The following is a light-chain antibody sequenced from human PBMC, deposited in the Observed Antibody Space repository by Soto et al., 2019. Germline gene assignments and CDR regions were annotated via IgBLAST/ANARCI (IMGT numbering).Light chain of an antibody. CDR3: LQYNSYFKWK. CDR1: QSISNW. Sequence: DIQMTQSPSTLSASVGDRVTITCRASQSISNWLAWYQQKPGKAPKPLIFDASSLQSGVPSRFSAYGSGTEFTLTISSLQPDDFATYYCLQYNSYFKWKCGQGTKVDIK. V-gene: IGKV1-5*01. CDR2: DAS. J-gene: IGKJ1*01.